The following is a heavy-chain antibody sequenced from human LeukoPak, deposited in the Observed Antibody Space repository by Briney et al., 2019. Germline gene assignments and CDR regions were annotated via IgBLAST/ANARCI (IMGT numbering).Heavy chain of an antibody. CDR2: ISVVGGFK. Sequence: PGGSLRLSCEASGFTFSDFYMIWMRQAPGKGLEWVSYISVVGGFKYYADSVKGRFTISRDNARNSLYLQMNSLRAEDTAVYYCASSRFWSVDPWGQGTLVTVSS. D-gene: IGHD3-3*01. J-gene: IGHJ5*02. CDR1: GFTFSDFY. V-gene: IGHV3-11*01. CDR3: ASSRFWSVDP.